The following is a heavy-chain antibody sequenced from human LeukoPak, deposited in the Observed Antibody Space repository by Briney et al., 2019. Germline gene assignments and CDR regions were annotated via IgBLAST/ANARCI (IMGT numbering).Heavy chain of an antibody. CDR1: GGSISSSNW. CDR3: ARSVSDILTGYRNPLGD. J-gene: IGHJ4*02. D-gene: IGHD3-9*01. CDR2: ICHSGST. V-gene: IGHV4-4*02. Sequence: SGTLSLTCAVSGGSISSSNWWSWVRQPPGKGLEWIGEICHSGSTNYNPSLKSRVTISVDKSKNQFSLKLSSVTAADTAVYYCARSVSDILTGYRNPLGDWGQGTLVTVSS.